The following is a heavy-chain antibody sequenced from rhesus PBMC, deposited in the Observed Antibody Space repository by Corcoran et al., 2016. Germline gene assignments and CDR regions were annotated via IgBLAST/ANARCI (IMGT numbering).Heavy chain of an antibody. J-gene: IGHJ4*01. CDR2: RSHSGSS. CDR3: AREYCSGGSCYLPDY. CDR1: GYSISSNFG. D-gene: IGHD2-21*01. V-gene: IGHV4-127*01. Sequence: QVQLQESGPGLVKPSETLSLTCAVSGYSISSNFGWSWIRQPPGTGLEWIGYRSHSGSSYYTPSFKGRVTISIDTSKNHFSLKLSSVTAADTAVYFCAREYCSGGSCYLPDYWGQGVLVTVSS.